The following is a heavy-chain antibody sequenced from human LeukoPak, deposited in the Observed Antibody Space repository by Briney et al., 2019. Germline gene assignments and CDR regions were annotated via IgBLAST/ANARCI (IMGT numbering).Heavy chain of an antibody. D-gene: IGHD3-22*01. Sequence: GGSLRLSCAASGFTFSSYGMSWVRQAPGKGLEWVSAISNSGGATYHADSAKGRFAISRDNSKNTLYLQMNSLRAEDTAVYYCARDHPSRWYYDSSGFWDYWGQGTLVTVSS. V-gene: IGHV3-23*01. CDR2: ISNSGGAT. J-gene: IGHJ4*02. CDR3: ARDHPSRWYYDSSGFWDY. CDR1: GFTFSSYG.